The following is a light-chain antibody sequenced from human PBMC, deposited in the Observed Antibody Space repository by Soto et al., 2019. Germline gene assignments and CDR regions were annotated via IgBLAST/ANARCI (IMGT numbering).Light chain of an antibody. CDR1: QDIRNY. J-gene: IGKJ2*01. V-gene: IGKV1-33*01. Sequence: DIQMTQSPSSLSASVGDRVTITCQASQDIRNYLNWYQQKPGKAPKLLLYDVTNLETGVPSRFSGSRSGTDFTFTISSLQPDDFATFYCQQYDRFPYTFGQGTKLEIK. CDR3: QQYDRFPYT. CDR2: DVT.